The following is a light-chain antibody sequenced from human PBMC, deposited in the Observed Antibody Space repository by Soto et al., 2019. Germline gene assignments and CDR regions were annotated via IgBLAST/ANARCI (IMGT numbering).Light chain of an antibody. J-gene: IGKJ1*01. CDR1: QGINNY. CDR2: GAS. CDR3: QQSFNNPT. V-gene: IGKV1-39*01. Sequence: IQMTQSPSSLSASAGDRISITCRASQGINNYLNWYQQKPGKAPQLLIYGASTLHSGVPSRFSGSASGTDFTLTISFLQAEDSATYYCQQSFNNPTFGQGTKVEIK.